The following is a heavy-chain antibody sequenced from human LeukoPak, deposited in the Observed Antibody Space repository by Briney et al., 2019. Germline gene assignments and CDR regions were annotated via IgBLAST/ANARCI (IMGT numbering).Heavy chain of an antibody. Sequence: SGGSLRLSCAAAGFTFSSYSMNWVRQAPGKGLEWVSSISSSSSYIYYADSVKGRFTNSRDNAKNSLYLQMNSLRADDTAVYYCAREQNYYDSSGYRNWFDPWRQGTLVTVSS. D-gene: IGHD3-22*01. V-gene: IGHV3-21*01. CDR2: ISSSSSYI. CDR1: GFTFSSYS. CDR3: AREQNYYDSSGYRNWFDP. J-gene: IGHJ5*02.